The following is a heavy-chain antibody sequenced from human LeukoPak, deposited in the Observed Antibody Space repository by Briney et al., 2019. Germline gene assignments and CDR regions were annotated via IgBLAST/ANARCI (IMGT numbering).Heavy chain of an antibody. V-gene: IGHV3-30*03. D-gene: IGHD5-18*01. CDR1: GFTFSSYG. Sequence: PGGSLRLSCAASGFTFSSYGMHWVRQAPGKGLEWVAVISYDGSNKYYADSVKGRFTISRDNSKNTLYLQMNSLRAEDTAVYYCARKRPGSYGDFDYWGQGTLVTVSS. J-gene: IGHJ4*02. CDR3: ARKRPGSYGDFDY. CDR2: ISYDGSNK.